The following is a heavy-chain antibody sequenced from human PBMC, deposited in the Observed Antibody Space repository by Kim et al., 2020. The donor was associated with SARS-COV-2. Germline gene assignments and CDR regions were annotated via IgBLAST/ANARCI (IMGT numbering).Heavy chain of an antibody. CDR1: GGSISSSSYY. Sequence: SETLSLTCTVSGGSISSSSYYWGWIRQPPGKGLEWIGSIYYSGSTYYNPSLKSRVTISVDTSKNQFSLKLSSVTAADTAVYYCASTVPYIVATIEAPLYFDYWGQGTLVTVSS. CDR2: IYYSGST. J-gene: IGHJ4*02. V-gene: IGHV4-39*01. CDR3: ASTVPYIVATIEAPLYFDY. D-gene: IGHD5-12*01.